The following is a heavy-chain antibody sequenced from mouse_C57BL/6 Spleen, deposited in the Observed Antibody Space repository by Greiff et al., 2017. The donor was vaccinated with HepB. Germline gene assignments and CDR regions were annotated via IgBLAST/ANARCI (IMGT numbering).Heavy chain of an antibody. D-gene: IGHD2-4*01. J-gene: IGHJ4*01. CDR3: ARWEFYDYDGYAMDY. CDR1: GYSFTGYY. Sequence: VQLQQSGPELVKPGASVKISCKASGYSFTGYYMHWVKQSHGNILDWIGYIYPYNGVSSYNQKFKGKATLTVDKSFSTAYMELRSLTSEDSAVYYCARWEFYDYDGYAMDYWGQGTSVTVSS. V-gene: IGHV1-31*01. CDR2: IYPYNGVS.